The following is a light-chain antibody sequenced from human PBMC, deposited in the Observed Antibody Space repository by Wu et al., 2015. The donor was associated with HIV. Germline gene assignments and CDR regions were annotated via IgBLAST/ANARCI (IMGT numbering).Light chain of an antibody. Sequence: EIVLTQSPGTLSLSPGERATLSCRASQTINSFYFAWYQQNPGQPPRLLIYGTSNRATGIPDRFSGSGSGTDFTLTISRLEPEDFAVYFCQYYGNLMFTFGQGPSWRSN. J-gene: IGKJ2*01. CDR2: GTS. CDR1: QTINSFY. V-gene: IGKV3-20*01. CDR3: QYYGNLMFT.